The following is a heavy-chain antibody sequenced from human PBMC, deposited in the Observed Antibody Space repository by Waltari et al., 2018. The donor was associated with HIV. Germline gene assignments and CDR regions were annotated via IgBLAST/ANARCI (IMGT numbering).Heavy chain of an antibody. V-gene: IGHV3-48*01. CDR1: GFTFSSYS. D-gene: IGHD1-26*01. J-gene: IGHJ6*02. Sequence: EVQLVESGGGLVQPGGSLRLSCAASGFTFSSYSMNWVRQAPGKGLEWVSYISSSSSTIYYADSVKGRFTISRDNAKNSLYLQMNSLRAEDTAVYYCPRLSRGSGSYQKGGMDVWGQGTTVTVSS. CDR2: ISSSSSTI. CDR3: PRLSRGSGSYQKGGMDV.